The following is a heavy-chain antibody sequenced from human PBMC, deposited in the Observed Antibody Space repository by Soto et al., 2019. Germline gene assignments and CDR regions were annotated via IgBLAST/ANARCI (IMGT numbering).Heavy chain of an antibody. V-gene: IGHV3-30-3*01. CDR2: ISYDGSNK. Sequence: QVQLVESGGGVVQPGRSLRLSCAASGFTFSSYAMHWVRQAPGKGLEWVAVISYDGSNKYYADSVKGRFTISRDNSKNTLYLQMNSLRAGDTAVYYCARDAMSSYDSSGYPDYWGQGTLVTVSS. CDR1: GFTFSSYA. J-gene: IGHJ4*02. CDR3: ARDAMSSYDSSGYPDY. D-gene: IGHD3-22*01.